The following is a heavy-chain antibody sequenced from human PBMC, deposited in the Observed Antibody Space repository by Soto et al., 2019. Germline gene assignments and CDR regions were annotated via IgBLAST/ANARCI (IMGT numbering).Heavy chain of an antibody. CDR2: ITWNSDSL. V-gene: IGHV3-9*01. CDR3: TQSRGVAGRPLDD. CDR1: GFVFEDYA. D-gene: IGHD6-6*01. J-gene: IGHJ4*02. Sequence: EVQLVESGGGLVQPGRSLRLSCAASGFVFEDYAMHWVRQAPGKGLEWVSSITWNSDSLDYTGSVKGRFTISRDNAKNSLYLEMDSLRPEDTALYYGTQSRGVAGRPLDDWGQGTLVTVSS.